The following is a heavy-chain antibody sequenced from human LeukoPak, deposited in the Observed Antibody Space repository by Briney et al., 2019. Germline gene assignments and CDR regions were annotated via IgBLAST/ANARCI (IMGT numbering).Heavy chain of an antibody. J-gene: IGHJ4*02. D-gene: IGHD1-26*01. Sequence: GASVKVSCKASGYTFTSYGISWVRQAPGQGLEWMGWISAYNGNTNYSQKFQGRVTITRDTSASTAYMELSSLRSEDTAVYYCARDRWWEPTDFSFDYWGQGTLVTVSS. CDR3: ARDRWWEPTDFSFDY. CDR1: GYTFTSYG. V-gene: IGHV1-18*01. CDR2: ISAYNGNT.